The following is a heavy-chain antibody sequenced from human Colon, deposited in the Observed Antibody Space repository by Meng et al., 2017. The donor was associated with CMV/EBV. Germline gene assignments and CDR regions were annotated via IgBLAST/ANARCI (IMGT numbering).Heavy chain of an antibody. Sequence: GTLKISCAASGFTFSTFAMGWVRQAPGKGLEWVSSIYYGGGATHYPDSVKGRFTISRDTSENTLYLQMSSLRVDDTALYYCAKGVTSGSTYRAFDILGQGTKVTVSS. CDR1: GFTFSTFA. V-gene: IGHV3-23*03. CDR2: IYYGGGAT. J-gene: IGHJ3*02. D-gene: IGHD3-22*01. CDR3: AKGVTSGSTYRAFDI.